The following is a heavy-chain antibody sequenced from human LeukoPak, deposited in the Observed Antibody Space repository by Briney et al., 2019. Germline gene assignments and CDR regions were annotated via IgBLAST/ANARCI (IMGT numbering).Heavy chain of an antibody. V-gene: IGHV3-7*03. CDR1: GFTFSSYW. CDR2: IKQDGSEK. CDR3: ARTPIVSPYYMDV. J-gene: IGHJ6*03. Sequence: PGGSLRLSCAASGFTFSSYWVSWVRQAPGKGLEWVANIKQDGSEKYYVDSVKGRFTISRDNAKNSLYLQMKSLGAEDTALYYCARTPIVSPYYMDVWGKGTTVTVSS. D-gene: IGHD5/OR15-5a*01.